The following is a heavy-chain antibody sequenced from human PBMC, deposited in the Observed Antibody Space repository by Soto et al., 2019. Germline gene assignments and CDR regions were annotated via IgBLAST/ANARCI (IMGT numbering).Heavy chain of an antibody. J-gene: IGHJ4*02. CDR1: GFIFSNYW. Sequence: EVQLVESGGGLVQPGGSLRLSCAGSGFIFSNYWMHWVRQAPGKELEWVSRIDHDGPTDYADSVRGRFTISRDNAESTLYLQMNSLRPEDTAVYYCVRDSHGDYWGQGTLVTVSS. CDR3: VRDSHGDY. CDR2: IDHDGPT. V-gene: IGHV3-74*01.